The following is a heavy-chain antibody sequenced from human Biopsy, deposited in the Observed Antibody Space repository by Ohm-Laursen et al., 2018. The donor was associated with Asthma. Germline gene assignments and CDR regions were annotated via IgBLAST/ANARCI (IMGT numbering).Heavy chain of an antibody. V-gene: IGHV3-30-3*01. J-gene: IGHJ4*02. D-gene: IGHD6-19*01. CDR2: ISYDGSNK. CDR3: AREGIAVAHFDY. Sequence: RSLRLSCAASGFTFSSYAMHWVRQAPGKGLEWVAVISYDGSNKYYADSVEGRFTISRDNSKNTLYLQMNSLRAEDTAVYYCAREGIAVAHFDYWGQGTLVTVSS. CDR1: GFTFSSYA.